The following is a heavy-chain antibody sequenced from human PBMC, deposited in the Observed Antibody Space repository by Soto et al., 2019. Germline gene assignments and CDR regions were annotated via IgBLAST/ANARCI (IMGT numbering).Heavy chain of an antibody. J-gene: IGHJ4*02. CDR3: VRDGVGGTAYFGFFDY. CDR1: GAIFNGYC. D-gene: IGHD1-26*01. CDR2: IWHDGSKK. Sequence: QVQMVESGGGVVQPGRSLGLSCAASGAIFNGYCMHWVRQAPGKGLEWLAVIWHDGSKKYYADSAKGRFTISRDNSKNTLYLEMNSLRAEDTAVYYCVRDGVGGTAYFGFFDYWGQGTLVTVSS. V-gene: IGHV3-33*01.